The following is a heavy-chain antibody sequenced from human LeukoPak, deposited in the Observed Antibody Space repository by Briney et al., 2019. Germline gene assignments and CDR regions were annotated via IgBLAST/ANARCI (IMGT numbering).Heavy chain of an antibody. CDR3: TTDRKRYYYDSSGYYYVDY. CDR2: IKSKTVGGTT. Sequence: GGSLRLSCAASGFTFSNAWMSWVRQAPGKGLEWVGRIKSKTVGGTTDYAAPVKGRFTISRDDSKNTLYLQMNSLKTEDTAVYYCTTDRKRYYYDSSGYYYVDYWGQGTLVTVSS. V-gene: IGHV3-15*01. CDR1: GFTFSNAW. J-gene: IGHJ4*02. D-gene: IGHD3-22*01.